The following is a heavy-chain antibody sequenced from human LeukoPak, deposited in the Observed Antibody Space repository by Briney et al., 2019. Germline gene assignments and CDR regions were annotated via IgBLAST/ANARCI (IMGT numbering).Heavy chain of an antibody. J-gene: IGHJ5*02. CDR3: AGAYESSGYTKTGAVNWFDP. CDR2: IYYSGST. D-gene: IGHD3-22*01. V-gene: IGHV4-30-4*07. Sequence: SETLSLTCTVSGGSISSGGYSWSWIRQPPGKGLEWIGYIYYSGSTYYNPSLKSRVTISVDTSKNQFSLKLSSVTAADTAVYYCAGAYESSGYTKTGAVNWFDPWGQGTLVTVSS. CDR1: GGSISSGGYS.